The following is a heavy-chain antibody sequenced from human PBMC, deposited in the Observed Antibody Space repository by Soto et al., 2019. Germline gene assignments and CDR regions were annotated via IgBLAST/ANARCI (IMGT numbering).Heavy chain of an antibody. J-gene: IGHJ6*02. CDR1: GGTFSSSA. CDR3: ARDKYTAYYYYYYGMDV. Sequence: SVKVSCKASGGTFSSSAISWVRQAPGQGLEWMGGIIPIFGTANYAQKFQGRVTITADESTSTAYMELSSLRSEDTAVYYCARDKYTAYYYYYYGMDVWGQGTTVTVSS. D-gene: IGHD1-1*01. V-gene: IGHV1-69*13. CDR2: IIPIFGTA.